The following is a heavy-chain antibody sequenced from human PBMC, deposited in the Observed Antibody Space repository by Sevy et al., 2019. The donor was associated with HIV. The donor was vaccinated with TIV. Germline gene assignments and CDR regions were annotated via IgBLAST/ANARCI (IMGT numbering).Heavy chain of an antibody. J-gene: IGHJ4*02. D-gene: IGHD1-26*01. V-gene: IGHV4-4*07. CDR2: IYKSGST. Sequence: ETLSLTCTVSDDSISNYYWSWIRQPAGKGLEWIGRIYKSGSTNYNPSLKSRVTMSVDTSKRQFSLKLTSVTAADTAVYYCARGGAHFDYWGQGTLVTVSS. CDR3: ARGGAHFDY. CDR1: DDSISNYY.